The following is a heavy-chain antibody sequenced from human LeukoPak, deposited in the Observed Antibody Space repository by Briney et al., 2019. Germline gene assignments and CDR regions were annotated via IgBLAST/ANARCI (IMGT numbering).Heavy chain of an antibody. D-gene: IGHD2-15*01. V-gene: IGHV3-30-3*01. CDR2: ISYDGSNK. CDR3: ARDQVVVAAFDY. CDR1: GFTFSSYA. J-gene: IGHJ4*02. Sequence: PGGSLRLSCAASGFTFSSYAMHWVRQAPGKGLEWVAVISYDGSNKYYADSVKGRFTISRDNSKNTLYLQMNSLRAEDTAVYYCARDQVVVAAFDYWGQGTLVTVPS.